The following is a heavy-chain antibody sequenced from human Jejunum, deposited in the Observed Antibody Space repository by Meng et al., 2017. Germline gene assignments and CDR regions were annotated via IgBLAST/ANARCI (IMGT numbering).Heavy chain of an antibody. CDR3: ARSFWNYYYIDY. V-gene: IGHV4-39*01. CDR1: GASISSSSYY. Sequence: QLQLQESGPGLVKPSETLSLTCTVSGASISSSSYYWGWIRQPPGKGLEWIGSMYYSGGTYYNPSLKSRVTISVDASKNQFSLKLSSVTAADTAVYYCARSFWNYYYIDYWGQGALVTVSS. D-gene: IGHD3-3*01. CDR2: MYYSGGT. J-gene: IGHJ4*02.